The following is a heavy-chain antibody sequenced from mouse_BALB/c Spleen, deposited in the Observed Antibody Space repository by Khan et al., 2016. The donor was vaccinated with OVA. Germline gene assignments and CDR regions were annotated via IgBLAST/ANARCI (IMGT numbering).Heavy chain of an antibody. D-gene: IGHD1-2*01. CDR1: GYSITSGYG. V-gene: IGHV3-2*02. J-gene: IGHJ2*01. CDR2: ISYSGST. CDR3: ARTARIKY. Sequence: EVQLQESGPGLVKPSQSLSLTCTVTGYSITSGYGWNWIRQFPGNKLQWMGYISYSGSTNYNPSLKSRISITRDTSKNQVYLQLNSVTTEYTATYYCARTARIKYWGQGTTLTVSS.